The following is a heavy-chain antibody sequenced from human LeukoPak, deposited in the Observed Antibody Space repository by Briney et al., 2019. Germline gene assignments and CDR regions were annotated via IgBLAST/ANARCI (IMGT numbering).Heavy chain of an antibody. CDR3: ARGPPDIVVVPAASWGFDP. CDR1: GGSISSGGYY. V-gene: IGHV4-30-2*01. Sequence: PSETLSLTCTVSGGSISSGGYYWSWIRQPPGKGLEWIGYIYHSGGTYYNPSLKSRVTISVDRSKNQFSLKLSSVTAADTAVYYCARGPPDIVVVPAASWGFDPWGQGTLVTVSS. J-gene: IGHJ5*02. CDR2: IYHSGGT. D-gene: IGHD2-2*01.